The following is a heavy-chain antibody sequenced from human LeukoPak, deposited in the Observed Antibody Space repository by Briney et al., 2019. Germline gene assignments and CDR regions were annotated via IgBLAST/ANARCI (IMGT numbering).Heavy chain of an antibody. D-gene: IGHD3-10*01. V-gene: IGHV3-23*01. Sequence: GGSLRLSCAASGFSFTNYAMSWVRQAPGKGLEWVSGIGGSGGNTYYADSVKGRFTISRDNSKNTLYLQMNSLRAEDTAVYYCARDLRAYYYGSGKISTNDAFDIWGQGTMVTVSS. CDR3: ARDLRAYYYGSGKISTNDAFDI. J-gene: IGHJ3*02. CDR1: GFSFTNYA. CDR2: IGGSGGNT.